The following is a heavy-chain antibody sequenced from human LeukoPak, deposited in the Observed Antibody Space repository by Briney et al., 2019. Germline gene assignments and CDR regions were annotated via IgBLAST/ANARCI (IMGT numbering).Heavy chain of an antibody. J-gene: IGHJ5*02. CDR1: GGSISSYY. V-gene: IGHV4-4*07. Sequence: SETLSLTCTVSGGSISSYYWSWIRQPAGKALEWIGRIYTSGSTNYNPSLKSRVTMSVDTSKNQFSLKLSSVTAADTAVYYCAGRYCSSTSCYLRGFDPWGQGTLVTVSS. CDR2: IYTSGST. D-gene: IGHD2-2*01. CDR3: AGRYCSSTSCYLRGFDP.